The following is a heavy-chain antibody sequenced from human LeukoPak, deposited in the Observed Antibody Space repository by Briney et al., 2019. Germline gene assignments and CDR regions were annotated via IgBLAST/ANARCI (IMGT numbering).Heavy chain of an antibody. CDR2: IIPILGIA. Sequence: SVKVSCKASGGTFSSYAISWARQAPGQGLEWMGRIIPILGIANYAQKFQGRVTITADKSTSTAYMELSSLRSEDTAVYYCARLEYYGDYSNTFDYWGQGTLVTVSS. CDR3: ARLEYYGDYSNTFDY. V-gene: IGHV1-69*04. CDR1: GGTFSSYA. J-gene: IGHJ4*02. D-gene: IGHD4-17*01.